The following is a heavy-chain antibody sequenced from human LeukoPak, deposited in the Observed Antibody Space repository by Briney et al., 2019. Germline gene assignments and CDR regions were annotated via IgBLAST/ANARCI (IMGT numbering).Heavy chain of an antibody. J-gene: IGHJ3*02. CDR2: IWSDGNNR. CDR3: VKERGPFDGFDI. CDR1: GFTFSNYG. V-gene: IGHV3-33*06. Sequence: HPGGSLRLSCAASGFTFSNYGMHWVRQAPGKGLEWVAVIWSDGNNRYYADSVKGRFIFSRDNSKNTLSLQMNSLRAEGTAVYYCVKERGPFDGFDIWGQGTMVTVFS.